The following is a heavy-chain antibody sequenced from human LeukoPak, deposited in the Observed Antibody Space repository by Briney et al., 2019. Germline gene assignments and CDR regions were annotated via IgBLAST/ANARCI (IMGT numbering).Heavy chain of an antibody. CDR2: ISSGSSTI. CDR3: ARSYYYDSSGYPNFDY. V-gene: IGHV3-48*04. CDR1: GFTFSSYS. D-gene: IGHD3-22*01. Sequence: PGGSLRLSCAASGFTFSSYSMNWVRQAPGKGLEWVSYISSGSSTIYYADSVKGRFTISRDNAKNSLYLQMSSLRAEDTAVYYCARSYYYDSSGYPNFDYWGQGTLVTVSS. J-gene: IGHJ4*02.